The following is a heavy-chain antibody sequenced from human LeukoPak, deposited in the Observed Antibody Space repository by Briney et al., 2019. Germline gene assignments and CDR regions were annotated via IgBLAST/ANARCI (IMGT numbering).Heavy chain of an antibody. V-gene: IGHV3-21*01. D-gene: IGHD6-19*01. CDR1: GFTFSSYS. Sequence: PGGSLRHSCAASGFTFSSYSMNWVRQAPGKGLEWVSSISSSSSYIYYADSVKGRFTISRDNAKNSLYLQMNSLRAEDTAVYYCARSIAVAGTGMDVWGQGTTVTVSS. J-gene: IGHJ6*02. CDR2: ISSSSSYI. CDR3: ARSIAVAGTGMDV.